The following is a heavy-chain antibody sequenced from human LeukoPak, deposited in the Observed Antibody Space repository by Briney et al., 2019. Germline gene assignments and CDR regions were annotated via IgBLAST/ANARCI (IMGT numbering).Heavy chain of an antibody. D-gene: IGHD6-19*01. CDR3: ARRGSGWYVDY. Sequence: GESLKISCKGSGYSFTTYWISWVRQMPGKGLEWMGRIDPSDSYTNYSPSFQGHVTISADNSVSTAYLQWSSLKASDTAMYYCARRGSGWYVDYWGQGTLVTVSS. J-gene: IGHJ4*02. CDR1: GYSFTTYW. V-gene: IGHV5-10-1*01. CDR2: IDPSDSYT.